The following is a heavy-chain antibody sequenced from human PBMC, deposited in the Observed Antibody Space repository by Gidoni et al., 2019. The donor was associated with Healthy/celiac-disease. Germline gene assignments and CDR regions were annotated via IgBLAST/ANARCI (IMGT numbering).Heavy chain of an antibody. Sequence: QITLKESGPTLVKPTQTLTLTCTFSGFSLSTSGVGVGWIRQPPGKALEWLALIYWDDDKRYSPSLKSRLTITKDTSKNQVVLTMTNMDPVDTATYYRARYPIRPGSYEAWYFDLWGRGTLVTVSS. J-gene: IGHJ2*01. CDR1: GFSLSTSGVG. CDR3: ARYPIRPGSYEAWYFDL. V-gene: IGHV2-5*02. D-gene: IGHD1-26*01. CDR2: IYWDDDK.